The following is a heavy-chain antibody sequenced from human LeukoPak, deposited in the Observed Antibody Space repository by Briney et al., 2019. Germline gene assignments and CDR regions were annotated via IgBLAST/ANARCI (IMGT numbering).Heavy chain of an antibody. Sequence: GGSLRLSCAASGIAFSEYFMTWIRQAPGKGPEWLSHISGSGSYIYYADSVKGRFTISRDNSKNTLYLQMNSLRAEDTAVYYCARDSIQLWPNAIDFWGQGTLVTVSS. D-gene: IGHD1-1*01. J-gene: IGHJ4*02. CDR1: GIAFSEYF. V-gene: IGHV3-11*04. CDR3: ARDSIQLWPNAIDF. CDR2: ISGSGSYI.